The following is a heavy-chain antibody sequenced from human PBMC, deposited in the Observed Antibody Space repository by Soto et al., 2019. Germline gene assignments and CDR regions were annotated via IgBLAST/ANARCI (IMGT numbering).Heavy chain of an antibody. CDR3: ARADYDFWVDDNWFDP. Sequence: PSETLSLTCAVYGGSFSGYYWSWIRQPPGKGLEWIGEINHSGSTNYNPSLKSRVTISVDTSKNQFSLKLSSVTAADTAVYYCARADYDFWVDDNWFDPWGQGTLVTVSS. CDR2: INHSGST. V-gene: IGHV4-34*01. CDR1: GGSFSGYY. J-gene: IGHJ5*02. D-gene: IGHD3-3*01.